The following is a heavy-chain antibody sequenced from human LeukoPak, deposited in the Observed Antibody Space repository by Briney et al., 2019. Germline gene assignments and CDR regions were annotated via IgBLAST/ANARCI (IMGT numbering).Heavy chain of an antibody. CDR1: GGSIAIRNYY. D-gene: IGHD5-12*01. CDR2: VYSSGSV. CDR3: ARHVHSGYEIDY. V-gene: IGHV4-39*01. J-gene: IGHJ4*02. Sequence: SETLSLTCAVSGGSIAIRNYYWAWIRQSPGRGLEWLGSVYSSGSVYYNPSLKSRVTISVDTSKNQFSLKLSSVTAADTAVYYCARHVHSGYEIDYWGQGTLVTVSS.